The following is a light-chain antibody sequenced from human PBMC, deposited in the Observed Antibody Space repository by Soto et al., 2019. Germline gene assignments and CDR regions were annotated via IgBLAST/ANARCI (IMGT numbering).Light chain of an antibody. Sequence: IVLTQSPGTLSLSPGERATLSCRASQSVSSSYLAWYQQKPGQAPRLLICGASSRATGIPDRFSGSGSGTDFTLTISRLEPEDFAVYYCQQYGSSHLYTFGQGTKLEIK. CDR2: GAS. J-gene: IGKJ2*01. CDR1: QSVSSSY. CDR3: QQYGSSHLYT. V-gene: IGKV3-20*01.